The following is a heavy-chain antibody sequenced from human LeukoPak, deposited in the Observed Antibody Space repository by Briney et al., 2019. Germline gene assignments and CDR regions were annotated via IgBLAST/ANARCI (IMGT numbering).Heavy chain of an antibody. J-gene: IGHJ4*02. D-gene: IGHD3-22*01. CDR1: GGSISRYY. V-gene: IGHV4-39*07. CDR2: IYYSGST. Sequence: KPSETLSLTCTVSGGSISRYYWSWIRQPPGKGLEWIGSIYYSGSTYYNPSLKSRVTISVDTSKNQFSLKLSSVTAADTAVYYCARAPDYYDSTYFDYWGQGTLVTVSS. CDR3: ARAPDYYDSTYFDY.